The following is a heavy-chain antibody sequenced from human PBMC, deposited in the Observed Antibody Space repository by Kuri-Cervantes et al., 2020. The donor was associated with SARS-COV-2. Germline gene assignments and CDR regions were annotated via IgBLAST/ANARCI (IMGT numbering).Heavy chain of an antibody. V-gene: IGHV3-73*01. CDR2: IRSKATSYAT. D-gene: IGHD6-13*01. Sequence: GESLKISCAASGFTFSGSAMHWVRQASGKGLEWVGRIRSKATSYATAYAASVKGRFTISRDDSKNTAYLQMNSLKTEDTAVYYCVGGQAAGPRGFGYWGQGTLVTVSS. J-gene: IGHJ4*02. CDR1: GFTFSGSA. CDR3: VGGQAAGPRGFGY.